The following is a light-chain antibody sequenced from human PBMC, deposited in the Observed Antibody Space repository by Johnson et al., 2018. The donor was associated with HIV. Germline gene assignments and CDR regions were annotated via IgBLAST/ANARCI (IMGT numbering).Light chain of an antibody. CDR2: DTD. J-gene: IGLJ1*01. Sequence: QSVLTQPPSVSAAPGQTVTIPCSGNSSNIWNNSVSWCQRLPCTAPKLLIHDTDERPPGIPDRFSGSKSGTSATLGITGLLTGDEAAYHCGTWDNSLSAYGFGTGTKVTVL. CDR3: GTWDNSLSAYG. CDR1: SSNIWNNS. V-gene: IGLV1-51*01.